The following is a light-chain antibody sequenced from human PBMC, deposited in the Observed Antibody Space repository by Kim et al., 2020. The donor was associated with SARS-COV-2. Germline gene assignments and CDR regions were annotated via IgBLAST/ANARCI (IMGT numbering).Light chain of an antibody. CDR2: RAS. Sequence: LFLSPGERATLSCRASQSVSSSYLAWYQQRPGQAPRLLIYRASSRATGIPDRFSGSGSGTDFPLTISRLEPEDFAVYYFQQYGSSFGQGTKVDIK. CDR1: QSVSSSY. CDR3: QQYGSS. J-gene: IGKJ1*01. V-gene: IGKV3-20*01.